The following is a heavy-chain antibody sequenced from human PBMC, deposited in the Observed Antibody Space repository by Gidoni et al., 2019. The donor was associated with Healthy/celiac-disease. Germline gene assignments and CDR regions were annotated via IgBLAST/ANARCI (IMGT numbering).Heavy chain of an antibody. CDR1: GGTFSSYT. J-gene: IGHJ6*02. CDR3: AREGAGTARMDV. V-gene: IGHV1-69*08. Sequence: QVQLVQSGADVTKPGSSVKVSCKASGGTFSSYTISWVRQAPGQGLEWMGRIIPILGIANYAQKFQGRVTITADKSTSTAYMGLSSLRSEDTAVYYCAREGAGTARMDVWGQGTTVTVSS. D-gene: IGHD1-7*01. CDR2: IIPILGIA.